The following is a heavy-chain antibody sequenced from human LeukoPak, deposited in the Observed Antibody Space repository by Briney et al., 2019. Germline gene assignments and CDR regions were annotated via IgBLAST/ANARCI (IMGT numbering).Heavy chain of an antibody. J-gene: IGHJ6*02. CDR3: RLAAAGLYNYYGMDV. CDR1: GLTLSSNY. Sequence: GRSLRLSCAASGLTLSSNYMSWVRQAPRKGLEWVSVIFSGGSTYYPDYVKSLLTSARDNSKNTLCLQMNSLRAEDSAVYYCRLAAAGLYNYYGMDVWGQGTTVTVSS. CDR2: IFSGGST. D-gene: IGHD6-25*01. V-gene: IGHV3-53*01.